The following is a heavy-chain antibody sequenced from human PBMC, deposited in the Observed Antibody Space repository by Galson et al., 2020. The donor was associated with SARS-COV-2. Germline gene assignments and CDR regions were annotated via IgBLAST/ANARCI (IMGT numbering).Heavy chain of an antibody. CDR2: LSSDAPIL. V-gene: IGHV3-30*03. Sequence: GGSLRLSCEASGFIFLSSFFPFFPPSPSPFLSFFSLLSSDAPILPSADSLQGRFIISRDNPRNTLFLQMSSLRPEDTATYYCAQSAAGPNWYFDLWCRGTLVNVSS. J-gene: IGHJ2*01. D-gene: IGHD6-25*01. CDR3: AQSAAGPNWYFDL. CDR1: GFIFLSSF.